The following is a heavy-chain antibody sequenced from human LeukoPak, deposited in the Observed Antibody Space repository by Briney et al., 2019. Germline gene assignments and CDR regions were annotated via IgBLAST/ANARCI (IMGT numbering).Heavy chain of an antibody. CDR3: ARGTLRYSDWSLLFDY. Sequence: PGGSLRLSCAASGFTFSSYAMHWVRQAPGKGLEWVAVISYDGSNKYYADSVKGRFTISRDNSKNTLYLQMNSLRAEDTAVYYCARGTLRYSDWSLLFDYWGQGTLVTVSS. J-gene: IGHJ4*02. CDR2: ISYDGSNK. V-gene: IGHV3-30*04. D-gene: IGHD3-9*01. CDR1: GFTFSSYA.